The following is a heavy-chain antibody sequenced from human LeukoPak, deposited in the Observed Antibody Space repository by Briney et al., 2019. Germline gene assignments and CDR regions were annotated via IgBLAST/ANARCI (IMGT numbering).Heavy chain of an antibody. CDR3: GRVYCSTTSCYDYYDYDMDV. Sequence: GGSLRLSCAASGFRFDDYGMSWVRHVPGKGLEWVSGTNWDGASTGYADSVKGRFTISRDNVKNFLYLQMNSLRVEDTALYFCGRVYCSTTSCYDYYDYDMDVWGKGTTVTVSS. V-gene: IGHV3-20*04. CDR2: TNWDGAST. D-gene: IGHD2-2*01. CDR1: GFRFDDYG. J-gene: IGHJ6*03.